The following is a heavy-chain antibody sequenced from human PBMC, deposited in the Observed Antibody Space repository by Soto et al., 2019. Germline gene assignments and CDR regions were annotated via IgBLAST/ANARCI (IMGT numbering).Heavy chain of an antibody. J-gene: IGHJ5*02. Sequence: SETLAVTCTGSGGSISSSSYYWGWIRQPPGKGLEWSGSIYYSGSTYYNPSLKSRVTISVDTSKNQFSLKLSSVTAADTAVYYCAGDSRRNDPWGQGTLVTVS. CDR1: GGSISSSSYY. V-gene: IGHV4-39*01. D-gene: IGHD6-13*01. CDR3: AGDSRRNDP. CDR2: IYYSGST.